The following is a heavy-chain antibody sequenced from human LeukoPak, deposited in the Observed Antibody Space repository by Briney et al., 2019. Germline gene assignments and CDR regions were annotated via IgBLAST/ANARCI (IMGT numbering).Heavy chain of an antibody. V-gene: IGHV4-34*01. J-gene: IGHJ4*02. CDR3: ARGGYYDSSGYYI. CDR1: GGSFSGYY. Sequence: KPSETLSLNCAVYGGSFSGYYWSWIGQPPGKGLEWMGEINHSGSTNYNPSLKSRVTISVDTSKNQFSLKLSSVTAADTAVYYCARGGYYDSSGYYIWGQGTLITVSS. CDR2: INHSGST. D-gene: IGHD3-22*01.